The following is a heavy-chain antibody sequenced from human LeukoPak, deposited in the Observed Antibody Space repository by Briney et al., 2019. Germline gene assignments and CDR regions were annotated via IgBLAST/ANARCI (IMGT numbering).Heavy chain of an antibody. J-gene: IGHJ2*01. CDR1: GGSISSYY. Sequence: PSETLSLTCTVSGGSISSYYWSWIRQPPGKGLERIGYIYYSGSTNYNPSLKSRVTISVDTSKNQFSLKLSSVTAADTAVYYCAREYRDYDILTGYWYFDLWGRGTLVTVSS. V-gene: IGHV4-59*01. CDR3: AREYRDYDILTGYWYFDL. CDR2: IYYSGST. D-gene: IGHD3-9*01.